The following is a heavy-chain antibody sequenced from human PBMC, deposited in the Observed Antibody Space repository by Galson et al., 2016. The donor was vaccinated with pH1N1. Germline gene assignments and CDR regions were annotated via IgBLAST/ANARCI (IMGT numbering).Heavy chain of an antibody. Sequence: LSLTCSVSGGSISVGDYYWSWIRQHPGKGLEWIGYIFYSGSTYYNPSLRSRMTISVDTSKNQFSLNLNPVTAADTDVYYCAIHAIVIDLSTYNWFDPWGQGNLVTVSS. V-gene: IGHV4-30-4*08. D-gene: IGHD2/OR15-2a*01. CDR3: AIHAIVIDLSTYNWFDP. CDR1: GGSISVGDYY. J-gene: IGHJ5*02. CDR2: IFYSGST.